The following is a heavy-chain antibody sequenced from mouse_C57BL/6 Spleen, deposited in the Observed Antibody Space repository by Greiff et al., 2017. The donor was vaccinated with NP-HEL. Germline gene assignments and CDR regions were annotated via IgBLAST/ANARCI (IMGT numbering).Heavy chain of an antibody. CDR2: IYPGDGDT. D-gene: IGHD4-1*01. CDR3: AREGRLGRLFDY. Sequence: QVQLKESGAELVKPGASVKISCKASGYAFSSYWMNWVKQRPGKGLEWIGQIYPGDGDTNYNGKFKGKATLTADKSSSTAYMQLSSLTSEDSAVYFCAREGRLGRLFDYWGQGTTLTVSS. V-gene: IGHV1-80*01. CDR1: GYAFSSYW. J-gene: IGHJ2*01.